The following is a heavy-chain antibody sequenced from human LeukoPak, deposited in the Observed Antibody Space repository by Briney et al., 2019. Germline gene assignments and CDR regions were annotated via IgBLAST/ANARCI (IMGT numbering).Heavy chain of an antibody. CDR2: INPSGGST. V-gene: IGHV1-46*01. CDR1: GYTFTSYY. CDR3: ASQPRTRRFWSGYYIPGFYCYYYMDV. D-gene: IGHD3-3*01. J-gene: IGHJ6*03. Sequence: ASVKVSCKASGYTFTSYYMHWVRQAPGQGLEWMGIINPSGGSTSYAQKFQGRVTMTRDMSTSTVYMELSSLRSEDTAVYYCASQPRTRRFWSGYYIPGFYCYYYMDVWGKGTTVTVSS.